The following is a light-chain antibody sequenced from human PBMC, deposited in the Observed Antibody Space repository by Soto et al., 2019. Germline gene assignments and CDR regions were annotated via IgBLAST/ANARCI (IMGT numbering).Light chain of an antibody. Sequence: ETVLTQSPATLSLSPGERATLSCRASQSVNSFLAWYQQKPGQAPRLLIYDASNRATGIPARFSGSGSGTDFTLTISNLEPEDFAVYYCQQRSRWTFGQGTKVEIK. V-gene: IGKV3-11*01. CDR2: DAS. CDR3: QQRSRWT. CDR1: QSVNSF. J-gene: IGKJ1*01.